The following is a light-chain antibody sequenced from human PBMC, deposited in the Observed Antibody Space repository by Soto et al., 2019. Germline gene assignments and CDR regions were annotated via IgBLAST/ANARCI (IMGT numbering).Light chain of an antibody. CDR3: QQYGSSPT. CDR1: QSLSSGY. J-gene: IGKJ1*01. Sequence: EIVLTQSPDTLSLSPGAGAILSCRASQSLSSGYLAWYQQTFGQAPRLLIYDASRRAGGIPERLSGSGCGTDFTLTINRKEAEDFAVYYCQQYGSSPTFGLGTKVDIK. V-gene: IGKV3-20*01. CDR2: DAS.